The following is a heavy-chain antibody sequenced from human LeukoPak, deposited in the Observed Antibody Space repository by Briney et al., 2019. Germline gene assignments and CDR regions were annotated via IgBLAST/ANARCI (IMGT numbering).Heavy chain of an antibody. D-gene: IGHD1-26*01. CDR1: GGSISSNY. Sequence: PSETLSLICTVSGGSISSNYWSWIRQPAGKGLEWIGRIYTSGSTHYNPSLRSRVTMSVDTSKNQLSLRLSSVTAADTAVYFCARERGTVAGRELQPFDYWVQGTLVTVSS. CDR3: ARERGTVAGRELQPFDY. J-gene: IGHJ4*02. V-gene: IGHV4-4*07. CDR2: IYTSGST.